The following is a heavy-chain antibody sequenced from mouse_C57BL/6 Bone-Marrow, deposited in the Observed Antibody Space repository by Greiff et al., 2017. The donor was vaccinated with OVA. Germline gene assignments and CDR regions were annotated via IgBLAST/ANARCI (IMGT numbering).Heavy chain of an antibody. D-gene: IGHD1-1*01. CDR2: ISSGGSYT. CDR3: ARPATVVPFDY. J-gene: IGHJ2*01. V-gene: IGHV5-6*01. CDR1: GFTFSSYG. Sequence: EVHLVESGGDLVKPGGSLQLSCAASGFTFSSYGMSWVRQTPDKRLEWVATISSGGSYTYYPDSVKGRFTISRDNAKNTLYLQMSSLKSEDTAMYYCARPATVVPFDYWGQGTTLTVSS.